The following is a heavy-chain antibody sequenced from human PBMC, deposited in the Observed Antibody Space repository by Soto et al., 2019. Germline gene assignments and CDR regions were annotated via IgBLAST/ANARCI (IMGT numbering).Heavy chain of an antibody. D-gene: IGHD3-22*01. CDR1: GFTFDDYT. J-gene: IGHJ4*02. Sequence: HPGGSLRLSCAASGFTFDDYTMHWVRQAPGKGLEWVSLISWDGGSTYYADSVKGRFTISRDNSKNSLYLQMNSLRTEDTALYYCAKDRSYYYDSSGLDYWGQGTLVTVSS. CDR3: AKDRSYYYDSSGLDY. CDR2: ISWDGGST. V-gene: IGHV3-43*01.